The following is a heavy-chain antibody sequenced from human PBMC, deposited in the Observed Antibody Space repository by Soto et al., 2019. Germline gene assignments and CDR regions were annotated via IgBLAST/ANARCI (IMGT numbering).Heavy chain of an antibody. CDR1: GFTFSSYA. Sequence: GGSLRLSCAASGFTFSSYAMNWVRQAPGKGLEWISVISGSGDITNYADSVKGRFTISRDNSKNTLYLQMNSLRADDTAVYYCANTGEVAAPAYWGQGTLVNVS. D-gene: IGHD1-26*01. CDR3: ANTGEVAAPAY. V-gene: IGHV3-23*01. J-gene: IGHJ4*02. CDR2: ISGSGDIT.